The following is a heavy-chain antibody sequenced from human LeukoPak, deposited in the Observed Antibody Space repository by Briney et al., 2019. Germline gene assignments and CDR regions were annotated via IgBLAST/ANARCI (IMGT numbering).Heavy chain of an antibody. CDR1: GFTFSSYA. CDR2: ISGSGGST. D-gene: IGHD2-21*02. J-gene: IGHJ3*02. V-gene: IGHV3-23*01. CDR3: AKVSCGGDCFGAFDI. Sequence: GGSLRLSCAASGFTFSSYAMSWVRQAPGKGLEWVSAISGSGGSTYYADSVKGRFTISRDNSKNTLYLQVNSLRAEDTAVYYCAKVSCGGDCFGAFDIWGQGTMVTVSS.